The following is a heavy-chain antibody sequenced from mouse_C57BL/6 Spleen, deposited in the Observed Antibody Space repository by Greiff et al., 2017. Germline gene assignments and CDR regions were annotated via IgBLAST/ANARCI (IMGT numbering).Heavy chain of an antibody. J-gene: IGHJ4*01. CDR2: INPSNGGT. V-gene: IGHV1-53*01. CDR1: GYTFTSYW. CDR3: ARDGLYYDYPYAMDY. Sequence: VQLQQPGTELVKPGASVKLSCKASGYTFTSYWMHWVKQRPGQGLEWIGNINPSNGGTNYNEKFKSKATLTVDKSSSTAYMQLSSLTSEDSAVXYCARDGLYYDYPYAMDYWGQGTSVTVSS. D-gene: IGHD2-4*01.